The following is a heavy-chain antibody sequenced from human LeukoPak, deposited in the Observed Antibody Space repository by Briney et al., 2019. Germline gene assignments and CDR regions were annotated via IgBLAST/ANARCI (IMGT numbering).Heavy chain of an antibody. Sequence: PSETLSLTCAVHGGSFSGYYWSWIRQPPGKGLEWIGEINHSGSTNYNPSLKSRVTISVDTSKNQFSLKLSSVTAADTAVYYCARGTTSFWSGLPRRYFDLWGRGTLVTVSS. CDR1: GGSFSGYY. CDR3: ARGTTSFWSGLPRRYFDL. V-gene: IGHV4-34*01. J-gene: IGHJ2*01. D-gene: IGHD3-3*01. CDR2: INHSGST.